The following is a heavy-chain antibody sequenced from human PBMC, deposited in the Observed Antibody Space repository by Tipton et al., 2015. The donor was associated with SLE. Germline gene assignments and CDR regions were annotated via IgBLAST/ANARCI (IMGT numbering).Heavy chain of an antibody. V-gene: IGHV4-34*01. D-gene: IGHD6-19*01. Sequence: TLSLTCAVYGGSFSGYYWSWIRQPPGKGLEWIGEINHSGSTNYNPSLKSQVTISVDTSKNQFSLKLSSVTAADTAVYYCARGADNSGGWYVDYWGQGTLVTVSS. CDR3: ARGADNSGGWYVDY. CDR1: GGSFSGYY. J-gene: IGHJ4*02. CDR2: INHSGST.